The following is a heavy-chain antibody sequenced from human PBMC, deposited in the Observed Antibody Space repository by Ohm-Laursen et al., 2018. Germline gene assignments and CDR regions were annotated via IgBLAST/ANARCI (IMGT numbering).Heavy chain of an antibody. D-gene: IGHD2/OR15-2a*01. J-gene: IGHJ5*02. CDR3: ATLSTPIS. CDR1: GFTFSDYE. CDR2: ITSGGSTI. V-gene: IGHV3-48*03. Sequence: GSLRLSCTASGFTFSDYEMNWVRQAPGKGLEWVSHITSGGSTIDYADSVKGRFTISRDNAKNSLYLQMNSPRAEDTAVYYCATLSTPISWGQGTLVTVSS.